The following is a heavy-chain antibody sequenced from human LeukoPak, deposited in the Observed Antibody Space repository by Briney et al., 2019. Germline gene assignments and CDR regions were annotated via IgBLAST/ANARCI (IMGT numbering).Heavy chain of an antibody. D-gene: IGHD2-15*01. Sequence: GGSLRLSCAASGFAFSSYGMHWVRQAPGKGLEWVAVISDDGSRKYYVDSVKGRFIVSRDNPENTLYLEMNSLRPEDTAVYYCAGGLLGCGGGRCYPTDYWGQGTLVTVSS. V-gene: IGHV3-30*03. CDR1: GFAFSSYG. J-gene: IGHJ4*02. CDR2: ISDDGSRK. CDR3: AGGLLGCGGGRCYPTDY.